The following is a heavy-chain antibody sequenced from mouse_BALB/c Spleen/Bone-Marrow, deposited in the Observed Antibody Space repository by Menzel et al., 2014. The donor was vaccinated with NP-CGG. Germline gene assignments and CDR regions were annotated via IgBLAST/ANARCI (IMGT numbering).Heavy chain of an antibody. D-gene: IGHD1-1*01. V-gene: IGHV5-9-2*01. J-gene: IGHJ3*01. CDR1: GFTFSSYG. CDR3: AAITTVAY. Sequence: EVMLVESGGGLVRPGGSLKLSCAASGFTFSSYGMSWVRQTPEKRLEWVATISGGDTYTYYPDSVRGRFTISRDNAKNNLYLQVSSLRSEDTALYYCAAITTVAYWGRGTLVPVSA. CDR2: ISGGDTYT.